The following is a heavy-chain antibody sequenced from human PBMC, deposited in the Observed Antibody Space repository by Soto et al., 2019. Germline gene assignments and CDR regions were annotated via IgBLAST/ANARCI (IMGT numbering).Heavy chain of an antibody. CDR2: VYYTATT. CDR3: ARTYSTTTSCQAHGMDV. D-gene: IGHD2-8*01. CDR1: GGSVSSGSYY. J-gene: IGHJ6*02. Sequence: QVQLQESGSGLVKPSETLSLTCTVSGGSVSSGSYYWTWIRQPPGKGLEWIGNVYYTATTNYNPFLKSRVTISLSTAKNLSSLKLSSMAAADTAVYYRARTYSTTTSCQAHGMDVWGQGTTVTVSS. V-gene: IGHV4-61*01.